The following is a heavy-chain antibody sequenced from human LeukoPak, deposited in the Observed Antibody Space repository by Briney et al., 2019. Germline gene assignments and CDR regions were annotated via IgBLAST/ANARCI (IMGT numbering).Heavy chain of an antibody. CDR1: GYSFTSYW. D-gene: IGHD4-17*01. Sequence: GESLKISCKGSGYSFTSYWIAWVRQMPGKGLEWMGIIYPGDSDTRYSPSFQGQVTIPADKSITTAYLQWSSLKASDTAMYYCARHSSPTVPPKGPYDYWGQGTLVTVSS. J-gene: IGHJ4*02. V-gene: IGHV5-51*01. CDR3: ARHSSPTVPPKGPYDY. CDR2: IYPGDSDT.